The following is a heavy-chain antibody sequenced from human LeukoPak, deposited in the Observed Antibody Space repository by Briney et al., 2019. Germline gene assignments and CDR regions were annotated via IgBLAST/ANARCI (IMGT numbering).Heavy chain of an antibody. V-gene: IGHV3-30*18. CDR3: TKDISASTWGNAFDI. Sequence: GGSLRLSGAASGFTFSSYGMHWVRQAPGKGLEWVAVVSYDGRNTYYADSVKGRFTISRDNSKNSLYLQMNSLRTEDTALYYCTKDISASTWGNAFDIWGEGTMVTVSS. J-gene: IGHJ3*02. CDR1: GFTFSSYG. CDR2: VSYDGRNT. D-gene: IGHD2-2*01.